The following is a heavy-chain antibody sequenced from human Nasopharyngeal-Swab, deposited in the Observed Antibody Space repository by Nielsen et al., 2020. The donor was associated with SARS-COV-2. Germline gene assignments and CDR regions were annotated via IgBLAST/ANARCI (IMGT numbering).Heavy chain of an antibody. V-gene: IGHV4-34*01. Sequence: SETLSLTCAVYGGSVSNYYWSWIRQPPGEGLEWIGEINRFGSTNYNPSLKSRVTISVDTSKNQFSLKLSSVTAADTAVYYCARRAFGYCSGGSCQNAFDIWGQGTMVTVSS. CDR1: GGSVSNYY. CDR3: ARRAFGYCSGGSCQNAFDI. CDR2: INRFGST. D-gene: IGHD2-15*01. J-gene: IGHJ3*02.